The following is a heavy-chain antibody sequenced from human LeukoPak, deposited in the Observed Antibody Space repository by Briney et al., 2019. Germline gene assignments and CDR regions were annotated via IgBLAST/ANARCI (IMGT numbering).Heavy chain of an antibody. CDR1: GGSFSGYY. CDR2: INHNGST. D-gene: IGHD1-14*01. J-gene: IGHJ3*02. Sequence: PSETLSLTCAVYGGSFSGYYWSWIRRPPGKGLEWIGEINHNGSTNYNPSLKSRVTTSVDTSKNQFSLKLNSVTAADTAVYYCASAQSITTSDAFDIWGQGTMVTVSS. V-gene: IGHV4-34*01. CDR3: ASAQSITTSDAFDI.